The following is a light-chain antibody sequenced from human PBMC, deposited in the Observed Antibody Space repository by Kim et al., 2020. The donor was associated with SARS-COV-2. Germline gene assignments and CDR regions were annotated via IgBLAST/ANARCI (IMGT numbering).Light chain of an antibody. CDR1: SLRSYY. CDR2: GKN. V-gene: IGLV3-19*01. CDR3: NSRDSGDKVI. Sequence: VALGQKVRITCQGHSLRSYYATWYQQKPGQAPILVIYGKNNRPSVIPDRFSGSSSGNTASLTITGAQAEDEADYYCNSRDSGDKVIFGGGTKLTVL. J-gene: IGLJ2*01.